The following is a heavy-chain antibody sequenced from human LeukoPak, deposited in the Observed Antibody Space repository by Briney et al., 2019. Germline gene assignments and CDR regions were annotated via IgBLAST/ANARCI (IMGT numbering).Heavy chain of an antibody. D-gene: IGHD6-19*01. CDR1: GFTFSSYA. CDR2: ISYDGSNK. V-gene: IGHV3-30*04. CDR3: AFGKAVAGDGPFDY. J-gene: IGHJ4*02. Sequence: PGGSLRLSCAASGFTFSSYAMHWVRQAPGKGLEWVAVISYDGSNKYYADSVKGRFTISRDNSKNTLYLQMNSLRAEDTAVYYCAFGKAVAGDGPFDYWGQGTLVTVSS.